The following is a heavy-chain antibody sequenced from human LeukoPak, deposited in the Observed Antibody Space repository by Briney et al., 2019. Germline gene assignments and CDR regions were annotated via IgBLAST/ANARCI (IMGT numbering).Heavy chain of an antibody. J-gene: IGHJ3*02. CDR1: GASIRSHH. V-gene: IGHV4-59*11. D-gene: IGHD2-15*01. CDR3: ATVGSSYLHDAFDI. CDR2: VYYVGST. Sequence: SETLSLTCTVSGASIRSHHWTWIRQPPGKGLEWIGNVYYVGSTSYSPSLKSRVTISLDTSKNQFSLEMNSVTAADTAVYYCATVGSSYLHDAFDIWGQGTMVTVSS.